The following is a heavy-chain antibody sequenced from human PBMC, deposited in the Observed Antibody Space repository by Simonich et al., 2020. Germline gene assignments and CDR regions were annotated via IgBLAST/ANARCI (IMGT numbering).Heavy chain of an antibody. CDR1: GYSISSGYY. D-gene: IGHD6-13*01. J-gene: IGHJ6*02. CDR2: IYHRRRT. V-gene: IGHV4-38-2*01. Sequence: QVQLQESGQGLVKHSETLSLTCAVSGYSISSGYYWGWIRQPPGKGLEWIGSIYHRRRTDYNPSLKSRVTISVDTSKNQFSLKLSSVTAADTAVYYCARVGYSNYYYYGMDVWGQGTTVTVSS. CDR3: ARVGYSNYYYYGMDV.